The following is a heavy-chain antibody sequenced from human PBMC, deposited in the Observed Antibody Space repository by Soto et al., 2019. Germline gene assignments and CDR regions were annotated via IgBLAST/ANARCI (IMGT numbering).Heavy chain of an antibody. CDR3: AKDHLTSGGTFWFDP. V-gene: IGHV3-23*01. Sequence: EVQLLESGGDLVQPGGSLRLSCAASGFSFSSYPMSWVRQAPGKGLEWVAAIGGGGITTYYADSVRGRFTISRENSKNTRNLQMGSLRAEDTALYYCAKDHLTSGGTFWFDPWGQGTLVTVSS. CDR2: IGGGGITT. D-gene: IGHD6-13*01. J-gene: IGHJ5*02. CDR1: GFSFSSYP.